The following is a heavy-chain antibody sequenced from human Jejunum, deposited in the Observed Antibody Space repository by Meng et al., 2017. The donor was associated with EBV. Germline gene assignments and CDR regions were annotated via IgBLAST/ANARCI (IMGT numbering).Heavy chain of an antibody. V-gene: IGHV3-73*02. J-gene: IGHJ5*02. CDR1: GFTFSGYT. CDR3: TRNLGYCSGGSCA. Sequence: EVQLVECGGGLVQPGGSLKLSCAASGFTFSGYTMHWVRQASGKGLEWVGRIRSKAYSSATAYAASVKGRFTISRDDSKNTAYLQMNSLKTEDTAVYYCTRNLGYCSGGSCAWGQGTLVTVSS. D-gene: IGHD2-15*01. CDR2: IRSKAYSSAT.